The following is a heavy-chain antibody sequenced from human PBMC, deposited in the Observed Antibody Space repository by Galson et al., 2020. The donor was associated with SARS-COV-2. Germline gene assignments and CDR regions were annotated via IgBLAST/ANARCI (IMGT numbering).Heavy chain of an antibody. CDR3: AAGILLIGIDY. J-gene: IGHJ4*02. D-gene: IGHD3-10*01. V-gene: IGHV3-30-3*01. Sequence: GGSLRLSCAASGFTFSSYAMHWVRQAPGKGLEWVAVISYDGSNKYYADSVKGRFTISRDNSKNTLYLQMNSLRAEDTAVYYCAAGILLIGIDYWGQGTLVNVSS. CDR2: ISYDGSNK. CDR1: GFTFSSYA.